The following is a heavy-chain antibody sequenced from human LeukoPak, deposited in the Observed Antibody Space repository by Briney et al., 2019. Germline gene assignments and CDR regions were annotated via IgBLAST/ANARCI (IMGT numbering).Heavy chain of an antibody. J-gene: IGHJ5*02. Sequence: PGRSXXXXXXXXXXXLXSYGMXWVRQAPGKGLEWVAVLWYDGTRHYYADSVSGRFAISRDTSKNPLYLQMNDVRAEDTAVYYCARYCDTSGHYGWFDPWGQGTLVTVSS. D-gene: IGHD3-22*01. CDR1: XXXLXSYG. CDR3: ARYCDTSGHYGWFDP. CDR2: LWYDGTRH. V-gene: IGHV3-33*01.